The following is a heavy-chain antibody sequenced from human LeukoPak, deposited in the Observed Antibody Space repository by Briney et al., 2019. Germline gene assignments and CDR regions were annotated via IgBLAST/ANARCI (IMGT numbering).Heavy chain of an antibody. Sequence: PVRSLRLSCAASGFTFSIDSMNWGLQAPGKGLEWVSSISSSSSYIYYEDSVKSRFTISRDNAKNSLYLQMNSLGAEDTAVYYCARDLPYGSGSADAFDIWGQGTMVTVSS. CDR2: ISSSSSYI. V-gene: IGHV3-21*01. CDR1: GFTFSIDS. D-gene: IGHD3-10*01. CDR3: ARDLPYGSGSADAFDI. J-gene: IGHJ3*02.